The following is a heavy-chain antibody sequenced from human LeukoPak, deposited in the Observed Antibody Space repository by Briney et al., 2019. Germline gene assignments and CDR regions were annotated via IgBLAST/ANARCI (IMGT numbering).Heavy chain of an antibody. CDR3: ARGRGYCSGGRCPYYFDY. V-gene: IGHV1-2*02. CDR1: RYTLTRYY. D-gene: IGHD2-15*01. CDR2: YNPTSGGT. J-gene: IGHJ4*02. Sequence: ASVKVSCKASRYTLTRYYMHWVRQAPGHEREWMGCYNPTSGGTHYAQKIHGSVTLTRDPSISTAYMELSRLRSDDTAVYYCARGRGYCSGGRCPYYFDYWGQGTLVTVSS.